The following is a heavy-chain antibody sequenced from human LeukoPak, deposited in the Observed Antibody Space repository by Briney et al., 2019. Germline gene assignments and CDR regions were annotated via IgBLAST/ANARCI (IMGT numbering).Heavy chain of an antibody. CDR1: GYTFTGYY. D-gene: IGHD3-10*01. J-gene: IGHJ3*02. CDR3: ARGTTHLWFGEGGNALDI. CDR2: INPNSGDT. V-gene: IGHV1-2*02. Sequence: ASVKVSCKASGYTFTGYYMHWVRQAPGQGLEWMGWINPNSGDTKDALKFQGRVTMTRDTSINTAYMELSRLTSDDTAVYYCARGTTHLWFGEGGNALDIWGQGTMVTVPS.